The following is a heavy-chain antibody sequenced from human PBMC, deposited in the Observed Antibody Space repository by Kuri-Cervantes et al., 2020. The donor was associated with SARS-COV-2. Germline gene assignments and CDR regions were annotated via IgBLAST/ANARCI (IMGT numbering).Heavy chain of an antibody. Sequence: GGSLRLSCVASGFTFSSYWMSWVRQAPGKGLEWVSAISGSGGSTYYADSVKGRFTISRDNSRTPLYLQMTSLRAEDTAVYYCAKDIQWLRLTHYYGMDVWGQGTTVTVSS. CDR2: ISGSGGST. V-gene: IGHV3-23*01. D-gene: IGHD5-12*01. CDR3: AKDIQWLRLTHYYGMDV. CDR1: GFTFSSYW. J-gene: IGHJ6*02.